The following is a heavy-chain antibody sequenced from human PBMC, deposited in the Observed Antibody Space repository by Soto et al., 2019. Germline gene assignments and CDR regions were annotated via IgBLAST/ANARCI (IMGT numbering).Heavy chain of an antibody. D-gene: IGHD5-12*01. CDR1: GYTFTSYG. Sequence: QVQLVQSGAEVKKPGASVKVSCKASGYTFTSYGITWVRQAPGEGLEWMGWISPYNGNTNYAQKLQGRVTMTTDTSTSTGFMELRSLRSDDTAVYYCAVAHLWAEYFHHCGQGTLVTVSS. J-gene: IGHJ1*01. CDR3: AVAHLWAEYFHH. CDR2: ISPYNGNT. V-gene: IGHV1-18*01.